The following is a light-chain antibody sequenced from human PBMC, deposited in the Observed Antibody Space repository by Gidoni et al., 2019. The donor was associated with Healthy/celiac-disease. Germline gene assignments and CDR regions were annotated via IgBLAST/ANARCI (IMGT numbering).Light chain of an antibody. CDR2: DNN. CDR3: QSYDNSLSAYV. V-gene: IGLV1-40*01. Sequence: QSVLTQPPSVSGAPGHRVTISCTGSISNIGAGYDVHWYLQLPGTAPKLLIFDNNNRPSGVPDRFSGSKSGTSASLAITGLQADDEADYYCQSYDNSLSAYVFGSGTKVTVL. CDR1: ISNIGAGYD. J-gene: IGLJ1*01.